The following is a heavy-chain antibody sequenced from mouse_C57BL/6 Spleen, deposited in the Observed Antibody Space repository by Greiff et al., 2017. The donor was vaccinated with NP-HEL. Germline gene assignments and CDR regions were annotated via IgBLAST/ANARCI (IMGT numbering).Heavy chain of an antibody. CDR3: ARVDYDVSYYAMDY. Sequence: QVQLKESGAELVKPGASVKISCKASGYAFSSYWMNWVKQRPGKGLEWIGQIYPGDGDTNYNGKFKGKATLTADKSSSTAYMQLSSLTSEDSAVYFCARVDYDVSYYAMDYWGQGTSVTVSS. CDR1: GYAFSSYW. D-gene: IGHD2-4*01. J-gene: IGHJ4*01. V-gene: IGHV1-80*01. CDR2: IYPGDGDT.